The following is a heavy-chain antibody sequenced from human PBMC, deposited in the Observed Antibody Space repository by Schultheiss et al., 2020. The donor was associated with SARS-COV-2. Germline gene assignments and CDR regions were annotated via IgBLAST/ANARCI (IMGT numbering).Heavy chain of an antibody. CDR3: ARAARYGQPGLYGMLV. CDR1: GGSISSYY. J-gene: IGHJ6*02. CDR2: IYYSGST. V-gene: IGHV4-59*12. Sequence: SETLSLTCTVSGGSISSYYWSWIRQPAGKGLEWIGYIYYSGSTNYNPSLKSRVTMSVHTSKNKFSLKLNSVTAADTAVYYCARAARYGQPGLYGMLVWGQGTTVTVSS. D-gene: IGHD5-18*01.